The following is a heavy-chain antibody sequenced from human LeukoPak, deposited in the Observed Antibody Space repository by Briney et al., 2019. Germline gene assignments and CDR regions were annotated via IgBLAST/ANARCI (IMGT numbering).Heavy chain of an antibody. J-gene: IGHJ4*02. Sequence: GGSLRLSCVASGFTFSFYAMSWVRQAPGKGLEWVSGMSAGGTSTYYADSVKGRFTISRDNSKNTLYLHMDSLRAEDTAIYYCAKMRDIVITFGGVIFDSWGQGTLATVSS. CDR1: GFTFSFYA. CDR2: MSAGGTST. D-gene: IGHD3-16*01. V-gene: IGHV3-23*01. CDR3: AKMRDIVITFGGVIFDS.